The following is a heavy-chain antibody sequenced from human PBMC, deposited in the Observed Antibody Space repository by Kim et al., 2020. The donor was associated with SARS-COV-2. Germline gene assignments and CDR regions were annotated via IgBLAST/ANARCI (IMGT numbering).Heavy chain of an antibody. D-gene: IGHD3-3*01. CDR1: GFTFSSYA. CDR2: ISYDGSNK. J-gene: IGHJ4*02. CDR3: ARGSILEWLFFDY. V-gene: IGHV3-30-3*01. Sequence: GGSLRLSCAASGFTFSSYAMHWVRQAPGKGLEWVAVISYDGSNKYYADSVKGRFTISRDNSKNTLYLQMNSLRAEDTAVYYCARGSILEWLFFDYWGQGTLVTVSS.